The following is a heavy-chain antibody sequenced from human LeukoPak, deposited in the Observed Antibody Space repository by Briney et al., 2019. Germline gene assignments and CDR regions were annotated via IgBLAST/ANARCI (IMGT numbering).Heavy chain of an antibody. CDR1: EFDFSTHA. V-gene: IGHV3-23*01. Sequence: GGSLRLSCAASEFDFSTHAMTWVRQAPGKGLEWVSAISISGTKTYYADSVKGRFTISRDNSKNTLYLQMYSLRAEGTAVYYCANEIRPNDYWGQGTLVTVSS. CDR2: ISISGTKT. CDR3: ANEIRPNDY. J-gene: IGHJ4*02. D-gene: IGHD4-17*01.